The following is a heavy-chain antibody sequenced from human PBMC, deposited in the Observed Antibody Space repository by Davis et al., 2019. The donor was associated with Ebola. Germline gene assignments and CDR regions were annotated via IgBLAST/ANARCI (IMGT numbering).Heavy chain of an antibody. V-gene: IGHV3-30*02. CDR3: CRLNYGLDA. J-gene: IGHJ6*04. CDR2: IRFDGNYE. D-gene: IGHD2-15*01. Sequence: GESLKTSCAASGFTFRGYGMLWFRKAPGTGLECVAFIRFDGNYEYYGDSVNGRFTVSRDNSKNTLYLEMSSLRTEDTAVYYCCRLNYGLDAWGKGTTVTVSS. CDR1: GFTFRGYG.